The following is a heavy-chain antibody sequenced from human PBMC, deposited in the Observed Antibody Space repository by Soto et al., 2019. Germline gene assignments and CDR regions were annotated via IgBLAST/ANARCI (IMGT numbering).Heavy chain of an antibody. CDR3: ALGYCTNGVCPSYYFYGIDV. J-gene: IGHJ6*02. D-gene: IGHD2-8*01. Sequence: RSEALSLTSAVYGGSFSGYFWSWIRQPPGKGLEWIGEINHSGSTNYNPSLKSRVTISVDTSKNQFSLKLSSVTAADTAVYYCALGYCTNGVCPSYYFYGIDVWGQVPTV. CDR2: INHSGST. CDR1: GGSFSGYF. V-gene: IGHV4-34*01.